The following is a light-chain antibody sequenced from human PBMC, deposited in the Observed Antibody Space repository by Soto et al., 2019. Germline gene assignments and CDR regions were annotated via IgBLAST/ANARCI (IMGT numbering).Light chain of an antibody. CDR3: SSYAGNNNLI. V-gene: IGLV2-8*01. J-gene: IGLJ2*01. CDR2: EVS. Sequence: QSVLTQPPSASGSPGQSVTISCTGTSSDVEGGYNYVSWYQHHPGKVPKLMIYEVSKRPSGVPDRFYGSKSGNTASLTVSGLQAEDEADYFCSSYAGNNNLIFGGGTKVTVL. CDR1: SSDVEGGYNY.